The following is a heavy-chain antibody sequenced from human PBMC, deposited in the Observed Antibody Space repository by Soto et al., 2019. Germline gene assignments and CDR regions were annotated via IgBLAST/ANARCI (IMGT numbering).Heavy chain of an antibody. CDR2: IGRGGDPI. Sequence: GGSLRLSCVVSGFIFSEYQFNWVRQAPGKGLEWVSYIGRGGDPIYDAHSVKGRFTIPRDNAKNSLYLQMNSLRAEDTAVYYCARDRAAISDYWGQGTLVTVSS. CDR1: GFIFSEYQ. J-gene: IGHJ4*02. V-gene: IGHV3-48*03. D-gene: IGHD3-3*01. CDR3: ARDRAAISDY.